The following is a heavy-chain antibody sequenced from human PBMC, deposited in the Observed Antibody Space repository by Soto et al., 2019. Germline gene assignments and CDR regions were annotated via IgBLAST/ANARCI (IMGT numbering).Heavy chain of an antibody. Sequence: VASVKVSCKASGYSFTSYYMHWARQAPGHGLEWMGMINPSGGSARYAQKFQGRVTMTRDTSTSTVYMELSSLRSEDTAVYYCAREGVVINSYSYYYDRSVHLTSMQYWGQGTLVTVAS. CDR3: AREGVVINSYSYYYDRSVHLTSMQY. D-gene: IGHD3-22*01. CDR2: INPSGGSA. J-gene: IGHJ4*02. V-gene: IGHV1-46*01. CDR1: GYSFTSYY.